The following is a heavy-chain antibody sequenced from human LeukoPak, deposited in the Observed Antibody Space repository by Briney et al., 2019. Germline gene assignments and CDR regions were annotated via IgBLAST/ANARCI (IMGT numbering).Heavy chain of an antibody. CDR3: TRGTRGGITMVRGVISPVRYYYGMDV. CDR1: GFTFGDYA. V-gene: IGHV3-49*04. J-gene: IGHJ6*04. CDR2: IRSKAYGGTT. Sequence: GGSLRLSCTASGFTFGDYAMSWVRQAPGKGLEGVGFIRSKAYGGTTEYAASVKGRFTISRDDSKSIAYLQMNSLKTEDTAVYYCTRGTRGGITMVRGVISPVRYYYGMDVWGIGTTVTVSS. D-gene: IGHD3-10*01.